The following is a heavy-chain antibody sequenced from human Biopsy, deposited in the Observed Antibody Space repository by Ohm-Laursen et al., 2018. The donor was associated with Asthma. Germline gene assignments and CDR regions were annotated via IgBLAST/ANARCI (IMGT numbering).Heavy chain of an antibody. Sequence: SLRLSCSASGFPISNYGMHWVRQAPGKGLEWVAVMSYDDSQTRYADSVKGRFTISRDNSKNILYLQMSSLRDEDTAVYYCARVDAIMISGDFYFYSGFDLWGQGTTVRVSS. CDR2: MSYDDSQT. CDR3: ARVDAIMISGDFYFYSGFDL. CDR1: GFPISNYG. D-gene: IGHD3-16*01. V-gene: IGHV3-30*03. J-gene: IGHJ6*02.